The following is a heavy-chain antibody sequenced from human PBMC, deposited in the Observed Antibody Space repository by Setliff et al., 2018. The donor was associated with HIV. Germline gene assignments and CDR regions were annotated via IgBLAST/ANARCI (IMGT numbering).Heavy chain of an antibody. CDR3: ARQRRYGYYYGSGSLDYFDY. Sequence: SETLSLTCTVSGGSISSSSYYWGWIRQPPGKGLEWIATIYYSGTTYYNPSLKSRLTISVDTSKNHFSPKLSSVTAADTAVYYCARQRRYGYYYGSGSLDYFDYWGQGTLVTVSS. CDR1: GGSISSSSYY. V-gene: IGHV4-39*01. CDR2: IYYSGTT. D-gene: IGHD3-10*01. J-gene: IGHJ4*02.